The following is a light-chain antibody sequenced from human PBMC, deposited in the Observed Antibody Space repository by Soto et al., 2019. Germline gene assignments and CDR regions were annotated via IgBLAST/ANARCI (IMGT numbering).Light chain of an antibody. J-gene: IGKJ1*01. CDR3: QQYNNHWT. Sequence: DIQVTQSPSTLSASVGDRVTITYRASESIKGWLAWYQQKPGKAPKLLIYDASSLKGGVPSRFSGSGSGTEFTLTISSLQPDDFATYYCQQYNNHWTFGQGTKVEIK. CDR1: ESIKGW. V-gene: IGKV1-5*01. CDR2: DAS.